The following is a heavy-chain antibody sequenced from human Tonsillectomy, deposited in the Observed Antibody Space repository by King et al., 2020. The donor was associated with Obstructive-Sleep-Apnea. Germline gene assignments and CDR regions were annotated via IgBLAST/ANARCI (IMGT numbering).Heavy chain of an antibody. V-gene: IGHV3-23*04. D-gene: IGHD6-13*01. CDR3: AKPGIAAAAIYYYYGMDV. CDR1: GFTFSNYA. Sequence: VQLVESGGGLVQPGGSLRLSCAASGFTFSNYAMSWVRQAPGKGLEWVSAISGSGGSTYYADSVKGRFTISRDNSKTTLYLHMNSLRAGDTAVYYCAKPGIAAAAIYYYYGMDVWGQGTTVTVSS. J-gene: IGHJ6*01. CDR2: ISGSGGST.